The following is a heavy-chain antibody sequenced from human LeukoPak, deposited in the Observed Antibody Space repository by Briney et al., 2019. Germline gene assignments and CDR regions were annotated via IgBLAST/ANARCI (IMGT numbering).Heavy chain of an antibody. Sequence: GGSLRLSCAASGFTFSSYEMNWVRQAPGKGLEWVSYISSSGSTIYYADSVKGRFTISRDNAKNSLYLQMNSLRAEDTAVYYCARGPRVAATVDYWGQGTLVTVSS. CDR2: ISSSGSTI. CDR3: ARGPRVAATVDY. V-gene: IGHV3-48*03. D-gene: IGHD2-15*01. J-gene: IGHJ4*02. CDR1: GFTFSSYE.